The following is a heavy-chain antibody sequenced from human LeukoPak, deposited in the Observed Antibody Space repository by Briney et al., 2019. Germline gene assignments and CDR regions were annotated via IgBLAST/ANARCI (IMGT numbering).Heavy chain of an antibody. CDR3: ARDLGTYCSSTSCHDAFDI. CDR2: ISSSSSYI. Sequence: GGSLRLSCAASGFTFSSYSMNWVRQAPGKGLEWVSSISSSSSYIYYADSVKGRFTISRDNAKNSLYLQMNSLRAEDTAVYYCARDLGTYCSSTSCHDAFDIWGQGTMVTVSS. J-gene: IGHJ3*02. D-gene: IGHD2-2*01. V-gene: IGHV3-21*01. CDR1: GFTFSSYS.